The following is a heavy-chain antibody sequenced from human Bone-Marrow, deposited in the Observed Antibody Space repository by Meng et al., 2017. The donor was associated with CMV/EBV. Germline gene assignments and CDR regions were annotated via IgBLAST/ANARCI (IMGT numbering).Heavy chain of an antibody. V-gene: IGHV3-9*01. CDR3: AKDYYYYGMDV. CDR1: GFTFSSYA. Sequence: SLKISCAASGFTFSSYAMSWVRQAPGKGLEWVSGISWNSGSIGYADSVKGRFTISRDNAKNSLYLQMNSLRAEDAALYYCAKDYYYYGMDVWGQGITVTVSS. J-gene: IGHJ6*02. CDR2: ISWNSGSI.